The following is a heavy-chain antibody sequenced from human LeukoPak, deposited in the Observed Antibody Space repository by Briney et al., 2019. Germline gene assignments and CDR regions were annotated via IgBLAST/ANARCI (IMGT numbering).Heavy chain of an antibody. V-gene: IGHV3-21*01. D-gene: IGHD2-15*01. J-gene: IGHJ4*02. Sequence: GGSLRLSCAASGFTFSSYSMNWVRQAPGKGLEWVSSISSSSSYIYYADSAKGRFTISRDNAKNSLYLQMNSLRAEDTAVYYCARDTCSGGSCQLDYWGQGTLVTVSS. CDR3: ARDTCSGGSCQLDY. CDR1: GFTFSSYS. CDR2: ISSSSSYI.